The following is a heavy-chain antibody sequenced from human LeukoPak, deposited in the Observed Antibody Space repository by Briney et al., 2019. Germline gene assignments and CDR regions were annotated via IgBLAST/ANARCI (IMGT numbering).Heavy chain of an antibody. J-gene: IGHJ4*02. CDR2: IKEDGSLK. CDR1: GFGFSNFW. V-gene: IGHV3-7*01. Sequence: GGSLRPSCAASGFGFSNFWMSWVRQAPGKGPEWVANIKEDGSLKNYVDSVEGRFTVSRDNAKNTLYLQMNSLRLEDTAVYYCVRDWAPASMQAAPFDCWGQGTLVTVSS. CDR3: VRDWAPASMQAAPFDC. D-gene: IGHD2/OR15-2a*01.